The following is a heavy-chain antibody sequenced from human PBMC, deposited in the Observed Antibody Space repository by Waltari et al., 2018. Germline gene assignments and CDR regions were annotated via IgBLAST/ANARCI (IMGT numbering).Heavy chain of an antibody. D-gene: IGHD2-15*01. J-gene: IGHJ4*02. CDR3: ATPHSRRCSGGSCYKEFDY. Sequence: QVQLVQSGPEVKKPGASVTVSCKVSGYPLTELSMHLGRRAPGEGLEWMGGFDLEDGEIIYAQKFQGRATMTEDTSTDTAYMELSSLRSEDTAIYYCATPHSRRCSGGSCYKEFDYWGQGTLVTVSS. CDR2: FDLEDGEI. CDR1: GYPLTELS. V-gene: IGHV1-24*01.